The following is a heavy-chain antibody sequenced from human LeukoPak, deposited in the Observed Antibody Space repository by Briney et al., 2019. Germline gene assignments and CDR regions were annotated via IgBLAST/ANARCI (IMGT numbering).Heavy chain of an antibody. CDR2: ISTSSTYI. CDR3: ARGPSSGWYRFFDY. Sequence: PGGSLRLSCAASGFTVSSNYMSWVRQAPGKGLEWVSSISTSSTYIYYADSVKGRFTISRDNARHSLFLQMNSLRAEDTAVYYCARGPSSGWYRFFDYWGQGNLVTVSS. CDR1: GFTVSSNY. J-gene: IGHJ4*02. V-gene: IGHV3-21*01. D-gene: IGHD6-19*01.